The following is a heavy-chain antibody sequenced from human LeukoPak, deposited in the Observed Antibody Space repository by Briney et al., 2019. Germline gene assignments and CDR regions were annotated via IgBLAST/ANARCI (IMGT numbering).Heavy chain of an antibody. CDR2: ISAYNGNT. J-gene: IGHJ4*02. CDR3: ARDGDSSGFGNS. D-gene: IGHD3-22*01. V-gene: IGHV1-18*01. Sequence: ASVKVSCKASGYTFINYGISWVRQAPGQGLEWMGWISAYNGNTNYAQSLQGRVTMTTDTSTSTAYMELSSLRSDDTAVYYCARDGDSSGFGNSWGQGTLVTVSS. CDR1: GYTFINYG.